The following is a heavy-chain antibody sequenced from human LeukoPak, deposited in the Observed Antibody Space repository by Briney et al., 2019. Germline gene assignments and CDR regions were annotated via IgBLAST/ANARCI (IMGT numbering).Heavy chain of an antibody. CDR3: ARNYDFWSGYYRHYYYYGMDV. V-gene: IGHV1-8*01. D-gene: IGHD3-3*01. CDR2: MNPNSGNT. CDR1: GYTFTSYD. Sequence: GASVKVSCKASGYTFTSYDINWVRQATGQGLEWMGWMNPNSGNTGYAQKFQGRVTMTRNTSISTAYMELSSLRSEDTAVYYCARNYDFWSGYYRHYYYYGMDVWGQGTTGTVSS. J-gene: IGHJ6*02.